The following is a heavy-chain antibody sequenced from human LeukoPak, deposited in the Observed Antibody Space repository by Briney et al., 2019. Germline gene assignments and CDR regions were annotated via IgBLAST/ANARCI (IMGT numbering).Heavy chain of an antibody. CDR2: IFYSGNT. CDR1: GGSISSSSYY. J-gene: IGHJ3*02. Sequence: SETLSLTCTVSGGSISSSSYYWGGIRQPPGEGLEWIGSIFYSGNTYYNPSLKSRVTISVDTSKNQFSVKLSSVTAADTAVYYCARLYVLRFLEWSPTSRTVGDAFDIWGQGTMVAVSS. CDR3: ARLYVLRFLEWSPTSRTVGDAFDI. D-gene: IGHD3-3*01. V-gene: IGHV4-39*01.